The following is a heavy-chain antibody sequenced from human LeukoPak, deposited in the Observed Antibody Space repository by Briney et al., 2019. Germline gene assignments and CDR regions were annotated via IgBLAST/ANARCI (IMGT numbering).Heavy chain of an antibody. CDR2: IIPIFGTA. D-gene: IGHD2-8*01. Sequence: ASVKVSCKASGGTFSSYAISWVRQAPGQGLEWMGRIIPIFGTANYAQKFQGRVTITTDESTSTAYMELSSLRSEDTAVYYCARDRYCTSGVCYQYYWGQGTLVTVSS. CDR1: GGTFSSYA. J-gene: IGHJ4*02. V-gene: IGHV1-69*05. CDR3: ARDRYCTSGVCYQYY.